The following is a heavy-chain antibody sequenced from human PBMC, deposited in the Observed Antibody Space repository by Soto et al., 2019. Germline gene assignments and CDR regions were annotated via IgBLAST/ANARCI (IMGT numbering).Heavy chain of an antibody. V-gene: IGHV4-34*01. J-gene: IGHJ4*02. CDR1: GGSFSGYY. Sequence: QVQLQQWGAGLLKPSETLSLTCAVYGGSFSGYYWSWIRQPPGTGLEWIGEINHSGSNNYNPSLKSRVNISVDTSKNQFSLKLSSVTDADTAVYYCARVGAIAVVRGVHDYWGQGTLVTVSS. CDR3: ARVGAIAVVRGVHDY. D-gene: IGHD3-10*01. CDR2: INHSGSN.